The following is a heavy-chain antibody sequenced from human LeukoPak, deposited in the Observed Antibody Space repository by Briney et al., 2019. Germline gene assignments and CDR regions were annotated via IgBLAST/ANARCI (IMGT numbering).Heavy chain of an antibody. J-gene: IGHJ4*02. V-gene: IGHV4-34*01. Sequence: SETLSLTCAVYGGSFSGYYWSWIRQPPGKGLEWIGYIHYSGSTKYNPSLKSRVTISVDTSKNQFSPKLSSVTAADTAVYYCATTGPKNYYDSPHYFDYWGQGTLVTVSS. CDR2: IHYSGST. D-gene: IGHD3-22*01. CDR3: ATTGPKNYYDSPHYFDY. CDR1: GGSFSGYY.